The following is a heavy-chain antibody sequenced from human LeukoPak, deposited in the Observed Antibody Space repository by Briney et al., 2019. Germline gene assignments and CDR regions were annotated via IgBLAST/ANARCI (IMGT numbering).Heavy chain of an antibody. J-gene: IGHJ6*03. Sequence: PSETLSLTCTVSGDSVRSYYWSWVRQPAGQGLEWIGRIYPSGRTNYNPALKSRLTMSLDTSKNQFFLKLSSVTAADTAVYYCAKIVVVPSGMDYYYYMDVWGKGTTVIVSS. D-gene: IGHD2-2*01. CDR2: IYPSGRT. V-gene: IGHV4-4*07. CDR3: AKIVVVPSGMDYYYYMDV. CDR1: GDSVRSYY.